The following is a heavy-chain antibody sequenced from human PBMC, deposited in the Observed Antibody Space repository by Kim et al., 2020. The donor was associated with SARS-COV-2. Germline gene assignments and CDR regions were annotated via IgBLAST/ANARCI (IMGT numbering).Heavy chain of an antibody. J-gene: IGHJ6*03. CDR3: ARAGWRYDFWSGYSKENYYYYMDV. V-gene: IGHV4-34*01. CDR1: GGSFSGYY. D-gene: IGHD3-3*01. Sequence: SETLSLTCAVYGGSFSGYYWSWIRQPPGKGLEWIGEINHSGSTNYNPSLKSRVTISVDTSKNQFSLKLSSVTAADTAVYYCARAGWRYDFWSGYSKENYYYYMDVWGKGTTVTVSS. CDR2: INHSGST.